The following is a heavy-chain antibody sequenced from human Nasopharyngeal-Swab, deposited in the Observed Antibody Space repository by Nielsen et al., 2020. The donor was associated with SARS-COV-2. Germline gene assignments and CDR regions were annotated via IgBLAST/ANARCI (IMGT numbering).Heavy chain of an antibody. CDR3: AIGAAVGTLFHGMDV. D-gene: IGHD1-26*01. J-gene: IGHJ6*02. Sequence: GESLQISCANSGYRFTDYWIAWVRQAPGKGLECMGTIFPGDSDTRYSPSFEGRVTISVDQSITTAYLHWTSLKASDTAKYYCAIGAAVGTLFHGMDVWGQGTMVTVSS. CDR1: GYRFTDYW. V-gene: IGHV5-51*01. CDR2: IFPGDSDT.